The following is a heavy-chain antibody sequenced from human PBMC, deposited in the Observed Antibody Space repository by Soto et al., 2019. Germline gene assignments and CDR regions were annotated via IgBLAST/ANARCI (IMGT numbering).Heavy chain of an antibody. D-gene: IGHD3-9*01. Sequence: GGSLRLSCAASGFTFSSYAMSWVRQAPGKGLEWVSAFSVIGVSTYYADSLKGWFTFSRDNSKNTLYLQMNSLRAEDTAVYYFAKFPRYYDILTGYYPTYYFDYWGQGTLVTVSS. CDR3: AKFPRYYDILTGYYPTYYFDY. V-gene: IGHV3-23*01. CDR2: FSVIGVST. J-gene: IGHJ4*02. CDR1: GFTFSSYA.